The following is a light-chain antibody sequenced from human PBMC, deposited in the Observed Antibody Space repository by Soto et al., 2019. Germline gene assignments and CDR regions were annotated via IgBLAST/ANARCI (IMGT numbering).Light chain of an antibody. Sequence: QSALTQPPSASASLGASVTLTCTLSSGYSDYKVDWYQQRPGKGPRLVMRVGPGGIVGSKGDGIPDRFSVLGSGLNRYLTIKNIQEEDESDYHCGADHGSGTNFVKVFGGGTKLTVL. CDR3: GADHGSGTNFVKV. V-gene: IGLV9-49*03. CDR1: SGYSDYK. J-gene: IGLJ2*01. CDR2: VGPGGIVG.